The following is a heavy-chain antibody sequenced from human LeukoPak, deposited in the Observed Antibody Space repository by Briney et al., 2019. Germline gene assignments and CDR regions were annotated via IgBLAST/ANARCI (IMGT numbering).Heavy chain of an antibody. CDR1: GFTFNNAW. V-gene: IGHV3-15*01. J-gene: IGHJ4*02. CDR2: IKSKTDGGTT. Sequence: PGGSLTLPWAASGFTFNNAWMSWVRQAPGKGLEWVGRIKSKTDGGTTDYAAPVKGRFTISRDDSKNTLYLQMNSLTTEDTAVYYCVRDLSGGGNWFAGSFKYWGQGSLVTVSS. D-gene: IGHD1-1*01. CDR3: VRDLSGGGNWFAGSFKY.